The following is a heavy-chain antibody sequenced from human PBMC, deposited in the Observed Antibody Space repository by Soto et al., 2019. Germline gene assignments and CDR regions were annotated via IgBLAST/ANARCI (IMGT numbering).Heavy chain of an antibody. D-gene: IGHD3-10*01. CDR2: IKQDGSEK. CDR3: AREMSGWFGGFDP. Sequence: EVQLVESGGGLVQPGGSLRLSCAASGFTFSSYWMSWVRQAPGQGLEWVANIKQDGSEKYYVDSVKGRFTISRDNAKNSLYLQMNSLRAEDTAVYYCAREMSGWFGGFDPWGQGTLVTVSS. J-gene: IGHJ5*02. V-gene: IGHV3-7*01. CDR1: GFTFSSYW.